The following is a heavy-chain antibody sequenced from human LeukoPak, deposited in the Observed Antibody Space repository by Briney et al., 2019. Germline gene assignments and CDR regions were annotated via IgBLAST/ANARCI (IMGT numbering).Heavy chain of an antibody. D-gene: IGHD3-10*01. V-gene: IGHV3-48*02. CDR1: GFTFNNYN. J-gene: IGHJ4*02. Sequence: PGGSLRLSCAASGFTFNNYNMNWVRQAPGKGLEWLSYISSRSNTIYYAESVKGRFTISRDNAKNSLYLQMDSLRDDDTAVYYCARDGWSQFGEFYFDHWGQGVLATVSS. CDR3: ARDGWSQFGEFYFDH. CDR2: ISSRSNTI.